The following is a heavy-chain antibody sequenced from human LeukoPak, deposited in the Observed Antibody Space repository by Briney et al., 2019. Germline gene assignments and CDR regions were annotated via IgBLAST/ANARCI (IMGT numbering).Heavy chain of an antibody. V-gene: IGHV1-2*07. CDR1: GYTFTSYY. Sequence: ASVKVSCKASGYTFTSYYMHWVRQAPGQGLEWMGWINPNSGGTNYAHKFQGRVTMTRDTSISTAYMELSRLRSDDTAVYYCARGVVVPAAIGYYYYMDVWGKGTTVTVSS. CDR2: INPNSGGT. J-gene: IGHJ6*03. D-gene: IGHD2-2*02. CDR3: ARGVVVPAAIGYYYYMDV.